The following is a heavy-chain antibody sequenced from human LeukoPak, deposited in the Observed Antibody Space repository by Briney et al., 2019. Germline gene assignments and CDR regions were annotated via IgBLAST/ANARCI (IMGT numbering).Heavy chain of an antibody. CDR2: ISGSGVST. J-gene: IGHJ6*04. V-gene: IGHV3-23*01. D-gene: IGHD3-10*02. CDR3: AELGITMIGGV. CDR1: GFTFSSYA. Sequence: GGSLRLSCAASGFTFSSYAMTWVRQAPGKGLEWVSTISGSGVSTYYADSVKGRFTISRDNSKNTLYLQMNSLRAEDTAVYYCAELGITMIGGVWGKGTTVTISS.